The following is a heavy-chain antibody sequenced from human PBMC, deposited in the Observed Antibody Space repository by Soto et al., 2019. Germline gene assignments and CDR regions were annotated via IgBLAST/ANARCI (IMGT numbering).Heavy chain of an antibody. CDR3: ARASSHYDFWSGYFPNYYYGMDV. D-gene: IGHD3-3*01. Sequence: PSETLSLTCTVSGGSISSGGYYWSWIRQHPGKGLEWIGYIYYSGSTYYNPSLKSRVTISVDTSKNQFSLKLSSVTAADTAVYYCARASSHYDFWSGYFPNYYYGMDVWGQGTTVTVSS. CDR2: IYYSGST. V-gene: IGHV4-31*03. J-gene: IGHJ6*02. CDR1: GGSISSGGYY.